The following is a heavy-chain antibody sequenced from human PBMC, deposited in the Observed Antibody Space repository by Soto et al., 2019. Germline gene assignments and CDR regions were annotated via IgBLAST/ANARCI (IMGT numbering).Heavy chain of an antibody. CDR1: CGSFSGYY. J-gene: IGHJ4*02. V-gene: IGHV4-34*01. CDR2: INHRGST. CDR3: ARGHYDMLPGTTSLDY. D-gene: IGHD3-9*01. Sequence: QVQLQQWGAGLLKPSETLSLTCAVYCGSFSGYYWSWIRQPPGKGLEWIGEINHRGSTNYNPSLTMRVTVKIDTSKRQLSLKLSSVTAADTAVYYCARGHYDMLPGTTSLDYWGQGTLVTVSS.